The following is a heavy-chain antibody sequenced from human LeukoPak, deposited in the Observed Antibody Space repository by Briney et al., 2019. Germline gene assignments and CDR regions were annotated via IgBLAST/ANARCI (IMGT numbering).Heavy chain of an antibody. Sequence: GGSRRPSVAASGFTVSSNYMSWVRQAQGKGLNWVSVIYSGGSTYYADSVKGRFTISRDNSKNTLYLQMNSLRAEDTAVYYCARAAAGSIGWFDPWGQGTLVTVSS. D-gene: IGHD6-13*01. CDR2: IYSGGST. CDR3: ARAAAGSIGWFDP. V-gene: IGHV3-53*01. J-gene: IGHJ5*02. CDR1: GFTVSSNY.